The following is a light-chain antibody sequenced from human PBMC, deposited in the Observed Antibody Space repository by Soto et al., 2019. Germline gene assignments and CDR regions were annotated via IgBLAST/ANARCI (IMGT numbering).Light chain of an antibody. CDR3: CSYAGSSTHYV. CDR1: SSDVGIYNL. V-gene: IGLV2-23*02. J-gene: IGLJ1*01. CDR2: EVF. Sequence: QSVLTQPASVSGSPGQSSTISCTGTSSDVGIYNLVSWYQQHPGNAPKLMIYEVFKRPSGVSNRFSGSKSGNTASLTISGLQAEDEAEYYCCSYAGSSTHYVFGTGTKVTVL.